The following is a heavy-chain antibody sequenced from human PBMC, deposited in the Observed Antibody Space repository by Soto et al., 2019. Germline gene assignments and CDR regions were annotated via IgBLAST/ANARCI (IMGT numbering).Heavy chain of an antibody. Sequence: QVQLQESGPGLVKPSETLSLTCTVSGASISPYYWTWIRQPPGKELEWISYVYYTGSTNYSPSLESRVTMSLDTSKSQFSLMLTSVTAADTAVYYCARHHEYCSGGTCYVVDYWGPGTLVTVSS. J-gene: IGHJ4*02. CDR2: VYYTGST. V-gene: IGHV4-59*08. D-gene: IGHD2-15*01. CDR1: GASISPYY. CDR3: ARHHEYCSGGTCYVVDY.